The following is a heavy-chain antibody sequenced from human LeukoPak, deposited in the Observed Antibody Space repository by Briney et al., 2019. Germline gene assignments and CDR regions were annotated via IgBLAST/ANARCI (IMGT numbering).Heavy chain of an antibody. D-gene: IGHD1-1*01. CDR3: ARVSTTGGTTRPRRRTDAFDI. V-gene: IGHV4-34*01. J-gene: IGHJ3*02. CDR2: INHSGST. Sequence: SETLSLTCAVYGGSFSGYYWSWIRQAPGKGLEWVGEINHSGSTKYNPTLKSRGTLSVATAKNQFSLTLSSVTAADTAVYYCARVSTTGGTTRPRRRTDAFDIWGQGTMVTVSS. CDR1: GGSFSGYY.